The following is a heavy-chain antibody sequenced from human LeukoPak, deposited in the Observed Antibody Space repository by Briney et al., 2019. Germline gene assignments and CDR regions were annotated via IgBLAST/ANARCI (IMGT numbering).Heavy chain of an antibody. Sequence: ASVKVSCKASGYTFTTFDIHWVRQAPGQGLEWMGWINPNSGGTKYAQKFQGRITMTRDTSISTAFMEVRRLRSDDTVVYYCARGGYYDSSGYDAFDIWGQGTMVTVSS. D-gene: IGHD3-22*01. CDR3: ARGGYYDSSGYDAFDI. CDR1: GYTFTTFD. V-gene: IGHV1-2*02. CDR2: INPNSGGT. J-gene: IGHJ3*02.